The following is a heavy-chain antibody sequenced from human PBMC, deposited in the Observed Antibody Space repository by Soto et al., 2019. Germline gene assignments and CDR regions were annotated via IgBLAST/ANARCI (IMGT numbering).Heavy chain of an antibody. CDR3: AKDSHMIFGVVFGIYGMDV. V-gene: IGHV3-30*18. D-gene: IGHD3-3*01. CDR2: ISYDGSNK. CDR1: GFTFSSYG. Sequence: GGSLRLSCAASGFTFSSYGMHWVRQAPGKGLEWVAVISYDGSNKYYADSVKGRFTISRDNSKNTLYLQMNSLRAEDTAVYYCAKDSHMIFGVVFGIYGMDVWGQGTTVTVSS. J-gene: IGHJ6*02.